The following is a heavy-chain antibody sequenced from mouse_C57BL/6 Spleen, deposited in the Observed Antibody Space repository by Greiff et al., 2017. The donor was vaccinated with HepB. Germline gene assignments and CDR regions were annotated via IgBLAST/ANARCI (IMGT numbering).Heavy chain of an antibody. CDR2: IYPGGGYT. CDR3: ARVTSLYAMDY. D-gene: IGHD2-2*01. J-gene: IGHJ4*01. V-gene: IGHV1-63*01. CDR1: GYTFTNYW. Sequence: VQLQQSGAELVRPGTSVKMSCKASGYTFTNYWIGWAKQRPGHGLEWIGDIYPGGGYTNYNEKFKGKATLTADKSSSTAYMQFSSLTSEDSAIYYCARVTSLYAMDYWGQRTSVTVSS.